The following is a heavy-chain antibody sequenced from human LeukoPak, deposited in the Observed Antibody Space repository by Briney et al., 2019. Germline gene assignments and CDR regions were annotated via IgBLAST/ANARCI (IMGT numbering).Heavy chain of an antibody. J-gene: IGHJ4*02. CDR3: VRDRGDGYNQIDY. Sequence: QPGGSLRLSCAASGFTFSSYAMHWVRQAPGKGLEWVAVISKDGSNEHYADPGKGRFTISRDNSKNTLYLQMNSLRTEDTAVYYCVRDRGDGYNQIDYWGQGTLVTVSS. D-gene: IGHD5-24*01. CDR1: GFTFSSYA. V-gene: IGHV3-30*04. CDR2: ISKDGSNE.